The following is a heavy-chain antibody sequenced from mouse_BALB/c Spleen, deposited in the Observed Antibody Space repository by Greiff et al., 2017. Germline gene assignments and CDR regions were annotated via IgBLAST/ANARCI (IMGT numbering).Heavy chain of an antibody. CDR3: ARRYYYGSSYDFDY. V-gene: IGHV14-3*02. CDR2: IDPADGNT. D-gene: IGHD1-1*01. Sequence: VQLQQSGAELVKPGASVKLSCTASGFTFKDTYMNWVQQRPEQGLEWIGRIDPADGNTKYAPKFQGKATITADTSSNTTYLQLSSLTSEDTAVYYCARRYYYGSSYDFDYWGQGTTLTVSS. J-gene: IGHJ2*01. CDR1: GFTFKDTY.